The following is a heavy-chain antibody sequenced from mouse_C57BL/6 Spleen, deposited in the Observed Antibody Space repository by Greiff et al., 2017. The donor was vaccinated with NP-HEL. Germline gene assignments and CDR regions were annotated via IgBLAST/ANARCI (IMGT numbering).Heavy chain of an antibody. V-gene: IGHV5-4*03. D-gene: IGHD3-2*02. CDR1: GFTFSSYA. J-gene: IGHJ3*01. CDR2: ISDGGSYT. Sequence: EVKLQESGGGLVKPGGSLKLSCAASGFTFSSYAMSWVRQTPEKRLEWVATISDGGSYTYYPDNVKGRFTISRDNAKNNLYLQMSHLKSEDTAMYYCARGGELRRWFAYWGQGTLVTVSA. CDR3: ARGGELRRWFAY.